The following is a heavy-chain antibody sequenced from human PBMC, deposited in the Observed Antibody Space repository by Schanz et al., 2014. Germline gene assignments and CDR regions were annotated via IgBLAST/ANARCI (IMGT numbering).Heavy chain of an antibody. CDR2: IYSGGNA. Sequence: EVQLVESGGGLVQPGGSLRLSCAASGFTVSSNYMSWVRQAPGKGLEWVSVIYSGGNAYYAESVKGRFSISRDNAKNSLYLQMNSLRPEDTALYYCAKVQTHTLYGGNSCFDYWGQGTLVTVSS. J-gene: IGHJ4*02. CDR3: AKVQTHTLYGGNSCFDY. V-gene: IGHV3-66*01. D-gene: IGHD2-21*02. CDR1: GFTVSSNY.